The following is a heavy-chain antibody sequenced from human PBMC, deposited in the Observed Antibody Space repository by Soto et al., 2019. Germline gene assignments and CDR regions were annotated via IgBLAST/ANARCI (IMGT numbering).Heavy chain of an antibody. CDR3: ARHKGHLTAKGLADY. J-gene: IGHJ4*02. V-gene: IGHV4-39*01. CDR2: IYYSGST. CDR1: GGSISSSSYY. Sequence: SETLSLTCTVAGGSISSSSYYWGWSRQPPGKGLEWIGSIYYSGSTYYNPSLKSRVTISVDTSKNQFSLKLSSVTAADTAVYYCARHKGHLTAKGLADYWGQGTLVTVSS. D-gene: IGHD5-18*01.